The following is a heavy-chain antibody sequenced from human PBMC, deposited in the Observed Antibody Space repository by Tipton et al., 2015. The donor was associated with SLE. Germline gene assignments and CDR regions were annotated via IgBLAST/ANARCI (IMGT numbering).Heavy chain of an antibody. CDR2: IYTSGST. V-gene: IGHV4-4*07. CDR3: ARGQGRGVGYYYGMDV. J-gene: IGHJ6*02. Sequence: LTCTVSGGSISSYYWSWIRQPAGKGLEWIGRIYTSGSTNYNPSLKSRVTMSVDTSKNQFSLKLSSVTAADTAVYYCARGQGRGVGYYYGMDVWGQGTAVTVSS. D-gene: IGHD3-10*01. CDR1: GGSISSYY.